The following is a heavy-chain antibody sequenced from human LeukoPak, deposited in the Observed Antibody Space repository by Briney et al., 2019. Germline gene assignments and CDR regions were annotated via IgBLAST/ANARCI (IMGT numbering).Heavy chain of an antibody. V-gene: IGHV3-66*01. Sequence: GGSLRLSCTASGITVSSNHMSWVRQAPGKGLEWVSVIDSGGSTYYADSVKGRFTISRDNSKNTLYLQVNSLRAEDTAVYYCARVFTYYDILTGFYYYYGMDVWGQGTTVTVSS. J-gene: IGHJ6*02. CDR1: GITVSSNH. CDR3: ARVFTYYDILTGFYYYYGMDV. D-gene: IGHD3-9*01. CDR2: IDSGGST.